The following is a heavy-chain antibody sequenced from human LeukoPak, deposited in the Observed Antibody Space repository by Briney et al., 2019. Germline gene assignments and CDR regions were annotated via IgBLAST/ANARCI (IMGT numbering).Heavy chain of an antibody. CDR2: IYHSGST. CDR3: GGDGYNPWFDP. J-gene: IGHJ5*02. V-gene: IGHV4-38-2*02. CDR1: GYSISSGYY. Sequence: SETLSLTCAVSGYSISSGYYWGWIRQPPGKGLEWIGSIYHSGSTNYNPSLKSRVTISVDTSKNQFSLKLSSVTAADTAVYYCGGDGYNPWFDPWGQGTLVTVSS. D-gene: IGHD5-24*01.